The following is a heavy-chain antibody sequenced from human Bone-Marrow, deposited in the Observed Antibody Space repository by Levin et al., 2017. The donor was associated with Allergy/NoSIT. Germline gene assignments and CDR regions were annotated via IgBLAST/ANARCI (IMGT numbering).Heavy chain of an antibody. V-gene: IGHV4-4*02. Sequence: SQTLSLPCAVSGDSISNSHWWTWVRQPPGKGLEWIGEIYHSGSTNYNPSLQSRVTISLDKSKNQFSLSLSSVTAADTAVYYCARDVLFYYDTSGPLWGTFDYWGQGTLVTVSS. CDR3: ARDVLFYYDTSGPLWGTFDY. D-gene: IGHD3-22*01. CDR1: GDSISNSHW. J-gene: IGHJ4*02. CDR2: IYHSGST.